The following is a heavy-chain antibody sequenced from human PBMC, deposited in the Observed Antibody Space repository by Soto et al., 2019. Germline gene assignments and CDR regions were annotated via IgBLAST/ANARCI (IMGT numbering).Heavy chain of an antibody. CDR2: IYYSGST. D-gene: IGHD3-3*01. J-gene: IGHJ4*02. CDR1: GGSTSSGGYY. V-gene: IGHV4-31*03. Sequence: PSETLSLTCTVSGGSTSSGGYYWSWIRQHPGKGLEWIGYIYYSGSTYYNPSLKSRVTISVDTSKNQFSLKLSSVTAADTAVYYCARGFDFWSGYSSVYYFEYWGQGTLVTVSS. CDR3: ARGFDFWSGYSSVYYFEY.